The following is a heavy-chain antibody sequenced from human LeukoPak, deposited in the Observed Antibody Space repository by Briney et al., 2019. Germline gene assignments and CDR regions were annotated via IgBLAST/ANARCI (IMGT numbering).Heavy chain of an antibody. CDR3: ARGRRPYYYH. V-gene: IGHV4-34*01. CDR1: GGSFSGYY. D-gene: IGHD3-10*01. CDR2: INHSGST. J-gene: IGHJ4*02. Sequence: PSETLSLTCAVYGGSFSGYYWSWIRQPPGKGLEWIGEINHSGSTNYNPSLKSRVTISVDTSKNQFSLKLSSVTAADTAVYYCARGRRPYYYHWGQGTLVTVSS.